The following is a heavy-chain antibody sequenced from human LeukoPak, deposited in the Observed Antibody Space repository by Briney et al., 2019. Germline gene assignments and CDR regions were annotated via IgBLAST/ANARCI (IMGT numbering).Heavy chain of an antibody. Sequence: GASVKVSCKASGYTFTSYGISWVRQAPGQGLEWMGWISAYNGNTNYAQKLQGRVTMTTDTSTSTAYMELRSLRSDDTAVYYCGITGYAGFGDHANWFDPWGQGTLVTVSS. CDR2: ISAYNGNT. CDR1: GYTFTSYG. D-gene: IGHD3-10*01. J-gene: IGHJ5*02. CDR3: GITGYAGFGDHANWFDP. V-gene: IGHV1-18*04.